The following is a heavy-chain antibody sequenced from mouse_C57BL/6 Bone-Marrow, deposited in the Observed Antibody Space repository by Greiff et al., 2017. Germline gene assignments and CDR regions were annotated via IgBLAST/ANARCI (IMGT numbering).Heavy chain of an antibody. J-gene: IGHJ3*01. CDR3: ARSKNWDSWFAY. CDR2: INPGSGGT. Sequence: VQLVESGAELVRPGTSVKVSCKASGYAFTNYLIEWVKQRPGQGLEWIGVINPGSGGTNYNEKFQGKATLTADKSSSTAYMQLSSLTSEDSAVYFCARSKNWDSWFAYWGQGTLVTVSA. V-gene: IGHV1-54*01. CDR1: GYAFTNYL. D-gene: IGHD4-1*01.